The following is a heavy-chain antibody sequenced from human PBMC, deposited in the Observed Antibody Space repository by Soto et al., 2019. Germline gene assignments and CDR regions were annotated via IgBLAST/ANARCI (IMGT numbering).Heavy chain of an antibody. J-gene: IGHJ4*02. D-gene: IGHD3-22*01. CDR3: AKASNYYDSSGYYFLDY. CDR2: IYHSGNT. Sequence: PSETLSLTCAVYGGSFSGYSWSWIRQPPGKGLEWIGYIYHSGNTYYNPSLKSRVTISVDTSRNQFSLKLSSVTAADTAVYYCAKASNYYDSSGYYFLDYWGQGTLVTVSS. V-gene: IGHV4-34*01. CDR1: GGSFSGYS.